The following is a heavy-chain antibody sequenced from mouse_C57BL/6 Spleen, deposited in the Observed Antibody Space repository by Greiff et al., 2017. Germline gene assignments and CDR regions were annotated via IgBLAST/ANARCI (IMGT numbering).Heavy chain of an antibody. CDR1: GFSLTSYG. J-gene: IGHJ4*01. D-gene: IGHD2-4*01. CDR3: ARKDYDYNYAMDY. V-gene: IGHV2-2*01. Sequence: QVQLQQSGPGLVQPSQSLSITCTVSGFSLTSYGVHWVRQSPGQGLEWLGVIWSGGSTDYNAAFISRLSISKDNSKSQVFFKMNSLQADDTAIYYCARKDYDYNYAMDYWGQGTSVTVSS. CDR2: IWSGGST.